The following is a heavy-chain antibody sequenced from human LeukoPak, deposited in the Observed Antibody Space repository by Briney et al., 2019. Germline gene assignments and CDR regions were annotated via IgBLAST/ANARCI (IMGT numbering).Heavy chain of an antibody. CDR1: GGSISSYY. J-gene: IGHJ4*02. V-gene: IGHV4-34*01. CDR2: IDHSGST. Sequence: LVKPSETLSLTCTVSGGSISSYYWSWIRQPPGKGLEWIGEIDHSGSTNYNPSLKSRVTISVDTSKNQFSLKLSSVTAADTAVYYCARHLVGPREFDYWGQGTLVTVSS. CDR3: ARHLVGPREFDY. D-gene: IGHD1-26*01.